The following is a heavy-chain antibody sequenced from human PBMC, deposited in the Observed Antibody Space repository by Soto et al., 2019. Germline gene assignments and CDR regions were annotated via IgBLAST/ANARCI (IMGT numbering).Heavy chain of an antibody. CDR3: AKPSYCSSTSCDKGHAGFDY. CDR1: GFTFSSYA. CDR2: ISGSGGST. J-gene: IGHJ4*02. Sequence: GGSLRLSCAASGFTFSSYAMSWVRQAPGKGLEWVSAISGSGGSTYYSDAVKGRFTISRDNSKYTLYLQMNSLIAEDTAVYYCAKPSYCSSTSCDKGHAGFDYWGQGTLVTVSS. V-gene: IGHV3-23*01. D-gene: IGHD2-2*01.